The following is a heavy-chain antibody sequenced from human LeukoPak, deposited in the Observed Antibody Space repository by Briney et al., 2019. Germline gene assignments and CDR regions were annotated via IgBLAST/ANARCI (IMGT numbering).Heavy chain of an antibody. CDR2: ISAYNGNT. J-gene: IGHJ4*02. V-gene: IGHV1-18*01. D-gene: IGHD6-6*01. CDR3: ARVQAARLLDY. CDR1: GYTFTSYG. Sequence: ASVKVSCKASGYTFTSYGISWVRQAPGQGLEWMGWISAYNGNTNYAQKFQGRVTMTRDTSISTAYMELSRLRSDDTAVYYCARVQAARLLDYWGQGTLVTVSS.